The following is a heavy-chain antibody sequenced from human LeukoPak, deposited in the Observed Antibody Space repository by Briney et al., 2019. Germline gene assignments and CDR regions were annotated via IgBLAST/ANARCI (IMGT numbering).Heavy chain of an antibody. V-gene: IGHV4-59*01. Sequence: PAETLSLTCNVSGGSFSTYYRSWIRQPPPNEMQWIGDIYYIGSTDYNPSLKSRVTMSLDTSKNQFSLNLTSVSAADTAVYCRARAVITFGAAVAKGFGCWGQGTLVTVSS. D-gene: IGHD3-16*01. J-gene: IGHJ4*02. CDR2: IYYIGST. CDR3: ARAVITFGAAVAKGFGC. CDR1: GGSFSTYY.